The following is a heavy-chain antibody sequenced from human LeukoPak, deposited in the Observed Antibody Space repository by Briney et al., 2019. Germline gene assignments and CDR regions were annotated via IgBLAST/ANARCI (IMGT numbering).Heavy chain of an antibody. CDR3: ARGTTVTYVFDS. CDR1: GFTFSNYA. J-gene: IGHJ4*02. V-gene: IGHV3-23*01. CDR2: ISGSGGGT. D-gene: IGHD4-17*01. Sequence: GGSLRLSCAASGFTFSNYAMNWVRQAPGKGLEWVSGISGSGGGTYHADSVKDRFTISRDNSKDTLYLQMNSLRAEDAAVYYCARGTTVTYVFDSWGQGNLVTVSS.